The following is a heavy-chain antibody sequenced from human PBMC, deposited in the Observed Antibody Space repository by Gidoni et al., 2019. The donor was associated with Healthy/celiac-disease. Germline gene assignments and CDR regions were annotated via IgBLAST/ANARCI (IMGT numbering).Heavy chain of an antibody. Sequence: QVQLQESGPELVKPSQTLSLTCTVPGGSISSGGYYWSWIRQHPGKGLEWIGYIYYSGSTYYNPSLKSRVTISVDTSKTQFSLKLSSVTAADTAVYYCASASLEAVDAFDIWGQGTMVTVSS. D-gene: IGHD1-1*01. V-gene: IGHV4-31*03. J-gene: IGHJ3*02. CDR2: IYYSGST. CDR1: GGSISSGGYY. CDR3: ASASLEAVDAFDI.